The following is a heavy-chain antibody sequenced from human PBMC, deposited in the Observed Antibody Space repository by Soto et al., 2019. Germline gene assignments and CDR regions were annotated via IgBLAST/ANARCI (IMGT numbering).Heavy chain of an antibody. D-gene: IGHD2-21*01. CDR1: GYTFTKFH. J-gene: IGHJ4*02. CDR2: INPAGGAA. Sequence: QVRLVQSGAEVKKPGASVKISCGTSGYTFTKFHLHWVRQAPGQGLEWVGRINPAGGAANYEQPFEGRVSVTTDTSTITVYMQLSNLRSEDTAVYYCATEGDPRLYAASVFDYWGQGTLLSVSS. V-gene: IGHV1-46*01. CDR3: ATEGDPRLYAASVFDY.